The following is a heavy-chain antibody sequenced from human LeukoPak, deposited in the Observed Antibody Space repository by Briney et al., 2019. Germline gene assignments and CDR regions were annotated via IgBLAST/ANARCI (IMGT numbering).Heavy chain of an antibody. CDR1: GISFSDYY. CDR2: ICSSSSYT. Sequence: PGGSLRLSCVVSGISFSDYYMNWIRQAPGKGLEWISYICSSSSYTDYADSVKDRFTISRDNAKSALYLQLNSLRLEDTAVYYCAAGTAADFWGQGTLVTVSS. J-gene: IGHJ4*02. V-gene: IGHV3-11*03. D-gene: IGHD6-13*01. CDR3: AAGTAADF.